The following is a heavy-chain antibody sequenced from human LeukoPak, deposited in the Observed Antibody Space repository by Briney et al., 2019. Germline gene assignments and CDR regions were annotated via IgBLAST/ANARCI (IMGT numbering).Heavy chain of an antibody. J-gene: IGHJ4*02. V-gene: IGHV3-21*01. D-gene: IGHD4-17*01. Sequence: GGSRRLSCAASGFTISSYSMNWVRQAPGKGLEWVSSISSSSSYIYYADSVKGRFTISRDNAKNSLYLQMNSLRAEDTAVYYCARASGDYGVDYWGQGTLVTVSS. CDR2: ISSSSSYI. CDR3: ARASGDYGVDY. CDR1: GFTISSYS.